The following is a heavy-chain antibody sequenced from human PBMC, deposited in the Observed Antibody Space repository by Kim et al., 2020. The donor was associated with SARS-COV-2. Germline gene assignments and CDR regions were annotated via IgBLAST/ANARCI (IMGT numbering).Heavy chain of an antibody. J-gene: IGHJ4*02. CDR3: ATGITIFGVVRGPFDY. D-gene: IGHD3-3*01. Sequence: LKSRVTISVDPSKNQFSLKLSAVTAADTAVYYCATGITIFGVVRGPFDYWGQGTLVTVSS. V-gene: IGHV4-31*02.